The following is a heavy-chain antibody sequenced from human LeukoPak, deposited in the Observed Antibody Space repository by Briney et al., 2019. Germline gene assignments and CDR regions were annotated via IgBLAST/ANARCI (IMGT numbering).Heavy chain of an antibody. CDR2: VSYSGTT. CDR1: GASISSSNYY. J-gene: IGHJ4*02. V-gene: IGHV4-39*07. D-gene: IGHD6-19*01. CDR3: ARGRAVAGTYDFDY. Sequence: PSETLSLTCTVSGASISSSNYYWGWIRQPPGKGLEWIGSVSYSGTTYYNPSLKSRVTISVDTSKNQFSLKLSSVTAADTAVYYCARGRAVAGTYDFDYWGQGTLVTVSS.